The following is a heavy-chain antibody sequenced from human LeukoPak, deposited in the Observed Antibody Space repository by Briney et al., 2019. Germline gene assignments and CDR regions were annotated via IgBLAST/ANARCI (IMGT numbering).Heavy chain of an antibody. J-gene: IGHJ4*02. D-gene: IGHD1-26*01. CDR2: IYYSGST. V-gene: IGHV4-39*01. CDR3: ARLAWELLDYFDY. Sequence: SETLSLTCTVSGGSISSSSYYWGWIRQPPGKGLEWIGSIYYSGSTYYNPSLKSRVTISVDTSKNQFSLKLSSVTAADTAGYYCARLAWELLDYFDYWGQGTLVTVSS. CDR1: GGSISSSSYY.